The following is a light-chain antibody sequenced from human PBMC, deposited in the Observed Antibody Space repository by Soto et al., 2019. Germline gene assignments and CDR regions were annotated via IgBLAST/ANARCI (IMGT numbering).Light chain of an antibody. V-gene: IGKV1-39*01. Sequence: DLQMTQSPSSLSASVRDRVTITCRASQSISTYLNWYQQKPGKVPKLLIYAASTLQSGVPSRFRGCGSGTDFTLTISSLQPEDFATYYCQQSYNSPWTFAQGTKVEIK. CDR1: QSISTY. J-gene: IGKJ1*01. CDR2: AAS. CDR3: QQSYNSPWT.